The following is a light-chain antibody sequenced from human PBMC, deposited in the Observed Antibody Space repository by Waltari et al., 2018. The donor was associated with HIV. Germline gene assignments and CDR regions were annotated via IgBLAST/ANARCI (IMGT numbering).Light chain of an antibody. J-gene: IGLJ2*01. Sequence: SYVLTQPPSVSVAPGQTARIACGGNNIGSKSVHWYQQKPGQAPVLVVYDGRDRPSPAPRLVFYYGPDRPSGFPERFSGSNSGNPATLTISRVEAGDEADYYCQVWQSINDQPTVVFGGGTKLTVL. V-gene: IGLV3-21*02. CDR1: NIGSKS. CDR3: QVWQSINDQPTVV. CDR2: DRPSPAPRLVFYYGP.